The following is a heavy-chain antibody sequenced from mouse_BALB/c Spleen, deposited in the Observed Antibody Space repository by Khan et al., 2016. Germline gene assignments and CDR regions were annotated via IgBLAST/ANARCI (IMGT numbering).Heavy chain of an antibody. Sequence: VQLQQSGPDLVKPGASVKISCKATGYSFTGYYIHWVKQSHGKSLEWIGRVNPNNGGTSYNQKFKDKAIVTVDKSSSTAYMELRSLTSEDSAVXCCASTVLLPDCFDYWGQGTTLTVSS. V-gene: IGHV1-26*01. D-gene: IGHD2-10*01. CDR2: VNPNNGGT. J-gene: IGHJ2*01. CDR3: ASTVLLPDCFDY. CDR1: GYSFTGYY.